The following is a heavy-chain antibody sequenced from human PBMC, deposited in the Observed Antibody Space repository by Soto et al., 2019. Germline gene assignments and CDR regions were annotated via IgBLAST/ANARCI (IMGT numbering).Heavy chain of an antibody. CDR3: ARDRGYQVVSWSSYYYDLDV. J-gene: IGHJ6*02. V-gene: IGHV4-34*01. D-gene: IGHD2-15*01. CDR1: GGSVSGHY. Sequence: QVQLQQWGAGLLKPSETLSLNCTVQGGSVSGHYWSWIRQSPGKGLEWIGEINHSGSTNYNPSLNSRGTISVDTSRNQFSLKVRSVTAADTAVYYCARDRGYQVVSWSSYYYDLDVWGQGATVTVSS. CDR2: INHSGST.